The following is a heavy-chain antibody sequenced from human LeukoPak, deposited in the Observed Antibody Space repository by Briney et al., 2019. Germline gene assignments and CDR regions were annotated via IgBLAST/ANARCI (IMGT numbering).Heavy chain of an antibody. V-gene: IGHV3-30*04. CDR1: GFPFSTYS. CDR3: ARDNWLLWFGERPVFDY. CDR2: MSSDGSND. D-gene: IGHD3-10*01. Sequence: GGSLRLSCAASGFPFSTYSMHWVRQAPGKGLEWVAVMSSDGSNDNYANSVKGRFTISRDNSKNALYLQMNTLRAEDTAVYYCARDNWLLWFGERPVFDYWGQGTLVTVSS. J-gene: IGHJ4*02.